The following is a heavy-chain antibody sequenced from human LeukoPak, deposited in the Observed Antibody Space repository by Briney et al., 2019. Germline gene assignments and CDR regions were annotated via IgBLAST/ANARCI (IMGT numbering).Heavy chain of an antibody. V-gene: IGHV3-48*03. J-gene: IGHJ4*02. CDR2: ISSSGSAI. Sequence: GGSLRLSCAASGFTFSSYEMNWVRQAPGKGLEWVSYISSSGSAIYYADSVKGRFTISRDNAKNSLYLQMNSLRAEDTAVYYCAREGLRYFDWPSEADYWGQGTLVTVSS. CDR3: AREGLRYFDWPSEADY. CDR1: GFTFSSYE. D-gene: IGHD3-9*01.